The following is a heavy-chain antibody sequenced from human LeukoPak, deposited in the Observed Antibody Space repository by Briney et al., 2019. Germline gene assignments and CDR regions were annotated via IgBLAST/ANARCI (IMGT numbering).Heavy chain of an antibody. J-gene: IGHJ4*02. CDR2: IYYSGST. CDR3: ARSIVDSWSGRSYYFDY. D-gene: IGHD3-3*01. V-gene: IGHV4-59*11. CDR1: GGSISSHY. Sequence: SETLSLTCTVSGGSISSHYWSWIRQPPGKGPEWIGYIYYSGSTNYNPSLKSRVTISVDTSKNQFSLKLSSVTAADTAVYYCARSIVDSWSGRSYYFDYWGQGTLVTVSS.